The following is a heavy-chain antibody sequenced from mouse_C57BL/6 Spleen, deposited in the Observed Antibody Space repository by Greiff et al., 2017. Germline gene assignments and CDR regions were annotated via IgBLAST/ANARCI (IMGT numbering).Heavy chain of an antibody. V-gene: IGHV1-64*01. CDR1: GYTFTSYW. D-gene: IGHD2-4*01. Sequence: QVQLQQPGAELVKPGASVKLSCKASGYTFTSYWMHWVKQRPGQGLEWIGMIHPNSGSTNYNEKFKSKATLTVDKSSSTAYMQLSSLTSEDSAVYYWAMIYYDYDVGFAYWGQGTLVTVSA. CDR3: AMIYYDYDVGFAY. J-gene: IGHJ3*01. CDR2: IHPNSGST.